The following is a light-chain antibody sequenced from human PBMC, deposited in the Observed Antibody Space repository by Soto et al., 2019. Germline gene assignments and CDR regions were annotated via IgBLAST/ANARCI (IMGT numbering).Light chain of an antibody. V-gene: IGLV2-14*01. CDR3: SSYTSSSSVE. CDR1: SSDVGGYNY. Sequence: QSALTQPASVSGSPGQSITISCTGTSSDVGGYNYVSWYQQHPGKAPKLMIYEVSNRPSGVSNRFSASKSGNTASLTISGLQAEDEADYYCSSYTSSSSVEFGGGTKLTVL. J-gene: IGLJ2*01. CDR2: EVS.